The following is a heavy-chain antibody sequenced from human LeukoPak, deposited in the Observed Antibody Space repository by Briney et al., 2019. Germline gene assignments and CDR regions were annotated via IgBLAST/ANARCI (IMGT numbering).Heavy chain of an antibody. D-gene: IGHD6-19*01. CDR2: ISSSSSYI. CDR1: GFTFSSYS. J-gene: IGHJ4*02. CDR3: ARDLGWYSSGWYDGGYFDY. Sequence: GGSLRLSCAASGFTFSSYSMNWVRQAPGKGLEWVSSISSSSSYIYYADSVKGRFTISRDNAKNSLYLQMNSLRAEDTAVYYCARDLGWYSSGWYDGGYFDYWGQGTLVTVSS. V-gene: IGHV3-21*01.